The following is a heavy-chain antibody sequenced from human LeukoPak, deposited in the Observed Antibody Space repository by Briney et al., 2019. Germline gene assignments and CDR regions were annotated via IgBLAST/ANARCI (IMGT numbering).Heavy chain of an antibody. Sequence: SVKVSCKASGGTFSSYAISWVRQAPGQGLEWMGGIIPIFGTANYAQKFQGRVTITADESTSTAYMELSNLRSEDTAVYYCARVLDLYGSGSYYTNFWVAWFDPWGQGTLVTVSS. CDR3: ARVLDLYGSGSYYTNFWVAWFDP. D-gene: IGHD3-10*01. J-gene: IGHJ5*02. CDR1: GGTFSSYA. CDR2: IIPIFGTA. V-gene: IGHV1-69*13.